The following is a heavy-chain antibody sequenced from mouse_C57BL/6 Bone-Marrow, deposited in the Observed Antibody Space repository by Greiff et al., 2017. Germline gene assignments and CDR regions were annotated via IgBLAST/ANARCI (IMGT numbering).Heavy chain of an antibody. CDR2: IWSGGST. Sequence: VQVVESGPGLVQPSQCLSITCTVSGFSLTSYGVHWVRQSPGKGLEWLGVIWSGGSTDYNAAFISRLSISKDNSKSHVFFKMNSLQADDTAIYYCARKGVTPYYYAMDYWGQGTSVTVTS. V-gene: IGHV2-2*01. CDR1: GFSLTSYG. J-gene: IGHJ4*01. D-gene: IGHD2-5*01. CDR3: ARKGVTPYYYAMDY.